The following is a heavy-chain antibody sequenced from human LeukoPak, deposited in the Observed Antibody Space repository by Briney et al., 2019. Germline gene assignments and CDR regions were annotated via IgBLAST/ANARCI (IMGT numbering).Heavy chain of an antibody. J-gene: IGHJ4*02. CDR1: GFTFSSYG. D-gene: IGHD6-13*01. CDR2: ISGSGGST. V-gene: IGHV3-23*01. CDR3: AKGEAGIDY. Sequence: PGGTLRLSCAASGFTFSSYGMSWVRQAPGKGLEWVSAISGSGGSTYYADSVKGRFTISRDNSKNTLYLQVNSLRAEDTAVYYCAKGEAGIDYWGQGTLVTVSS.